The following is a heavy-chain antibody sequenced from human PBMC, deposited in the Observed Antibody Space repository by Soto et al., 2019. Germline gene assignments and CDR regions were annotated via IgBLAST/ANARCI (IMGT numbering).Heavy chain of an antibody. V-gene: IGHV3-30*18. Sequence: GGSLRLSCAASGFTFSSYGMHWVRQAPGKGLEWVAVISYDGSNKYYADSVKGRFTISRDNSKNTLYLQMTSLRAEDTAVYYCAKDPLTKPWYSSSQMERSYFSDGMDVWGQETRVTAS. D-gene: IGHD6-13*01. CDR1: GFTFSSYG. CDR3: AKDPLTKPWYSSSQMERSYFSDGMDV. J-gene: IGHJ6*02. CDR2: ISYDGSNK.